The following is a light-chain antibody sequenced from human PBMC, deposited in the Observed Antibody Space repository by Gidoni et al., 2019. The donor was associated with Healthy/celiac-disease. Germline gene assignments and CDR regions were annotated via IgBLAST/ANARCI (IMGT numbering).Light chain of an antibody. CDR2: DAS. Sequence: EIVLTQSPATLSLSPGERATLSCRASQSVSSYLAWYQQKPGQAPRLLIYDASNRATGIPARFSGSGSGTDFTLTISSLEPEDFAVYYCQQRSNWLCTFXQXTKLEIK. CDR3: QQRSNWLCT. J-gene: IGKJ2*02. V-gene: IGKV3-11*01. CDR1: QSVSSY.